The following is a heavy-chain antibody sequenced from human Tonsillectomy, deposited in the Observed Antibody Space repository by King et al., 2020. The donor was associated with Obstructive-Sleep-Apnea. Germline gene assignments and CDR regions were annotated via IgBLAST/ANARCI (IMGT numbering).Heavy chain of an antibody. J-gene: IGHJ4*02. Sequence: QLQESGPGLVKPSETLSLTCTVSGGSISSSRYYWGWIRQPPGKGLEWVGGFFFSGRTHYNPSLKSRVTITVDTSKNQVSLKLSSVTAADTAVYYCASNPGIASYWGQGTLVTVSS. CDR3: ASNPGIASY. CDR1: GGSISSSRYY. D-gene: IGHD6-13*01. CDR2: FFFSGRT. V-gene: IGHV4-39*01.